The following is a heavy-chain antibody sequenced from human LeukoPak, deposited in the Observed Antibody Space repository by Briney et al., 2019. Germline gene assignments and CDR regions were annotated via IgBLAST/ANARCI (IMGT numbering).Heavy chain of an antibody. Sequence: GGSLRLSCAASGFTFRDYNMNWVRQAPGRGLEWVSYITDSGSTIHYADSVNGRFTISRDNAKNSLYLQMNSLRAEDSAVYYCARSIGLTGGGVDVWGRGTTVTVSS. CDR3: ARSIGLTGGGVDV. D-gene: IGHD3-9*01. CDR2: ITDSGSTI. CDR1: GFTFRDYN. V-gene: IGHV3-11*01. J-gene: IGHJ6*02.